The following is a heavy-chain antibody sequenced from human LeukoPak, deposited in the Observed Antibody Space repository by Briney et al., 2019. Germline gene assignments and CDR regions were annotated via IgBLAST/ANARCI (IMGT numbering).Heavy chain of an antibody. CDR2: IIPIFGTA. CDR3: APCSGSYYYFDY. D-gene: IGHD3-10*02. CDR1: GGTFSSYA. V-gene: IGHV1-69*06. Sequence: SVKVSCKASGGTFSSYAISWVRQAPGQGLEWMGGIIPIFGTANYAQKFQGRVTMTEDTSTDTAYMELSSLRSEDTAVYYCAPCSGSYYYFDYWGQGTLVTVSS. J-gene: IGHJ4*02.